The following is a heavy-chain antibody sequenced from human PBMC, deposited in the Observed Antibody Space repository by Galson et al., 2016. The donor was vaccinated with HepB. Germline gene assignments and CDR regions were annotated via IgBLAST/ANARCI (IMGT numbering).Heavy chain of an antibody. D-gene: IGHD1-20*01. J-gene: IGHJ6*02. CDR3: AKDQVDTWNVGGMDV. CDR1: GFTFSSYG. CDR2: IWYDGTNK. V-gene: IGHV3-33*06. Sequence: SLRLSCAASGFTFSSYGMHWVRQAPGKGLEWVAVIWYDGTNKYYADSVKGRFTISRDNSKNTLSLQMNSLRAEDTAVDYCAKDQVDTWNVGGMDVWGQGTTVTVSS.